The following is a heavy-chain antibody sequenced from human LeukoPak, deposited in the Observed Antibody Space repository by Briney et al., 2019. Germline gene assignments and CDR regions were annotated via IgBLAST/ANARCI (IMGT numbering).Heavy chain of an antibody. Sequence: PGGSLRLSCAAFGFTFSIYGMHWVRQAPGKGLEWVAVISYDGSNKYYADSVKGRFTISRDNSKNTLYLQMNSLRAEDTAVYYCARARGYSYENDHWGQGTLVTVSS. CDR3: ARARGYSYENDH. J-gene: IGHJ4*02. V-gene: IGHV3-30*03. CDR2: ISYDGSNK. CDR1: GFTFSIYG. D-gene: IGHD5-18*01.